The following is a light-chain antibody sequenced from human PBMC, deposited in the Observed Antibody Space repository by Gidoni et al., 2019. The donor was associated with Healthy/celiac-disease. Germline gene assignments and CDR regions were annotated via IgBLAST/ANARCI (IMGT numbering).Light chain of an antibody. J-gene: IGKJ4*01. Sequence: DIQITQSPSSLSASVGDRVTITCRASQSISSYLNWYQQKPGKATKLMIYAASSLQSGVPSRCSGSGSGKDFTITISSLQPEDFATYYCQQSYSTPLTFGGGTKVEIK. CDR1: QSISSY. CDR3: QQSYSTPLT. CDR2: AAS. V-gene: IGKV1-39*01.